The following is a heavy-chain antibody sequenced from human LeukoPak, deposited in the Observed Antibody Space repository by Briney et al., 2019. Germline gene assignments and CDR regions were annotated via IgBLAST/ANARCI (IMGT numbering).Heavy chain of an antibody. CDR3: ARLSPDGFDI. V-gene: IGHV4-4*02. CDR2: SYHSGSA. Sequence: GSLRLSCAASGFIFSNYEMNWVRQPPGKGLEWIGESYHSGSANYNPSLKSRVTISVDKSKKQFSLKLSSVTAADTAVYYCARLSPDGFDIWGQGTMVTVFS. CDR1: GFIFSNYE. D-gene: IGHD2/OR15-2a*01. J-gene: IGHJ3*02.